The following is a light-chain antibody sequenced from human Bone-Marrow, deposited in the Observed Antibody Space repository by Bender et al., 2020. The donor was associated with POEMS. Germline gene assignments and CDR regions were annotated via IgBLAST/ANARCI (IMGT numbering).Light chain of an antibody. CDR3: SSWDDSLNGWV. J-gene: IGLJ3*02. Sequence: TISCSGTSSNFGNNAANWYQHVPGTAPKLLIYSNNQRPSGVPDRFSASTSDTSASLAISGLHSDDEADYYCSSWDDSLNGWVFGGGTKLTVL. V-gene: IGLV1-44*01. CDR1: SSNFGNNA. CDR2: SNN.